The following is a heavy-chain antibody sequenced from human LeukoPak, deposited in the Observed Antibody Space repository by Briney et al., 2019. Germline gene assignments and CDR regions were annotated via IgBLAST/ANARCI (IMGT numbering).Heavy chain of an antibody. Sequence: SETLSLTCTVSGGSISSSSYYWGWIRQPPGKGLEWIGSIYYSGSTYYNPSLKSRVTISVDTSKNQFSLKLSSVTAADTAVYYCAREPRITIFGVVTPGAFDIWGQGTMVTVSS. CDR2: IYYSGST. CDR3: AREPRITIFGVVTPGAFDI. D-gene: IGHD3-3*01. V-gene: IGHV4-39*02. J-gene: IGHJ3*02. CDR1: GGSISSSSYY.